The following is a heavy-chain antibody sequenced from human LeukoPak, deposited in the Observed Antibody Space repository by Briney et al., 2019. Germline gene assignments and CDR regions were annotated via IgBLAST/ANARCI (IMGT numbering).Heavy chain of an antibody. CDR3: ARDRVAVAGALDY. J-gene: IGHJ4*02. V-gene: IGHV1-69*06. D-gene: IGHD6-19*01. CDR1: GGTFSSYA. Sequence: GSSVKVSCKASGGTFSSYAISWVRQAPGQGLEWMGGIIPIFDKPNYAQKFQGRVTITADKSTSTAYMELSSLRSEDTAVYYCARDRVAVAGALDYWGQGTLVTASS. CDR2: IIPIFDKP.